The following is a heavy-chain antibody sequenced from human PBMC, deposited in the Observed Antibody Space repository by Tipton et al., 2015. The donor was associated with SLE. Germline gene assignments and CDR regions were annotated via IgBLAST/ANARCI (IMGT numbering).Heavy chain of an antibody. Sequence: TLSLTCTVSGGSISSSSFHWGWIRQPPGKGLEWIGSIYYSGSTYYNPSLKSRVTISVDTSKNQFSLKLSSVTAADTAVYYCARAAGYYSSFFQHWGQGTLVTVS. V-gene: IGHV4-39*07. D-gene: IGHD3-9*01. CDR1: GGSISSSSFH. J-gene: IGHJ1*01. CDR2: IYYSGST. CDR3: ARAAGYYSSFFQH.